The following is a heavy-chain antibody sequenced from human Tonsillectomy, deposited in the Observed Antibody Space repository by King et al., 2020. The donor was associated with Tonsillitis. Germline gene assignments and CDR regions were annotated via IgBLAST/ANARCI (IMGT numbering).Heavy chain of an antibody. J-gene: IGHJ4*02. Sequence: VQLVESGGGLVRPGGSLRLSCAASGFNFRAYAMNWLRQAPGKGLEWVSFVAPSGDRTYFADTVKGRANISRDNSNNMLYLEMDNLRVDDTAVYYCAKDGPMSATVPYYFDFWGPGTAVTVSS. CDR2: VAPSGDRT. D-gene: IGHD2-15*01. CDR3: AKDGPMSATVPYYFDF. CDR1: GFNFRAYA. V-gene: IGHV3-23*04.